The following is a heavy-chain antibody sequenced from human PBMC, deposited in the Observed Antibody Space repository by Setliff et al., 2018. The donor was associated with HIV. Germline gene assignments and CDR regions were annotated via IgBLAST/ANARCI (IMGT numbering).Heavy chain of an antibody. CDR2: IYHSRST. V-gene: IGHV4-38-2*02. J-gene: IGHJ4*02. CDR3: AREYCSSTSCYPYDY. D-gene: IGHD2-2*01. CDR1: GYSISSGYY. Sequence: SETLSLTCAVSGYSISSGYYWGWIRQPPGKGLEWIGSIYHSRSTYYNPSLKSRVTISVDTSKNQFSLKLSSVTAADTAVYYCAREYCSSTSCYPYDYWGQGTLVTVSS.